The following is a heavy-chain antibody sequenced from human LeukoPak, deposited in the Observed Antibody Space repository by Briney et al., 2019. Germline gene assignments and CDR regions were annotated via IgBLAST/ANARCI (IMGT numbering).Heavy chain of an antibody. CDR2: IYYSGST. CDR3: AREGDYYGSGAPAFDI. Sequence: SETLSLTCTVSGGSISSYYWSWIRQPPGKGLEWMGYIYYSGSTNYNPSLKSRVTISVDTSKNQFSLKLSSVTAADTAVYYCAREGDYYGSGAPAFDIWGQGTMVTVSS. CDR1: GGSISSYY. J-gene: IGHJ3*02. D-gene: IGHD3-10*01. V-gene: IGHV4-59*01.